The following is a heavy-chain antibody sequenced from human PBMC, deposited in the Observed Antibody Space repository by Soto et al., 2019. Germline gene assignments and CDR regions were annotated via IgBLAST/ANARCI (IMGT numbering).Heavy chain of an antibody. CDR3: ARDMGAATPFDY. CDR2: IDNDGSTT. V-gene: IGHV3-74*01. D-gene: IGHD3-16*01. Sequence: EVQLVESGGGLVQPGGSLRLSCAASGFTFINYWIHWVRQAPGKGLVWVSRIDNDGSTTRYADSVRGRFTISRDNAKNTLYLKMDSLRAEDAAVYYCARDMGAATPFDYWGQGTLVTVSS. CDR1: GFTFINYW. J-gene: IGHJ4*02.